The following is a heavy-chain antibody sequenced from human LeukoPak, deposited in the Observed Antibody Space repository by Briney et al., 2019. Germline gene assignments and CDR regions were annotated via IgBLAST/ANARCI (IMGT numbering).Heavy chain of an antibody. J-gene: IGHJ4*02. D-gene: IGHD6-6*01. CDR1: GYTFTSYY. CDR3: TRARYTSSFPRFDY. V-gene: IGHV1-2*02. CDR2: INPSRGGT. Sequence: ASVKVSCKASGYTFTSYYMHWVRQAPGQGLEWLGSINPSRGGTNYAQKFQGRVTMTRDTSIDTAYMEMSNLTFDDTAFYYCTRARYTSSFPRFDYWGQGTLVTVSS.